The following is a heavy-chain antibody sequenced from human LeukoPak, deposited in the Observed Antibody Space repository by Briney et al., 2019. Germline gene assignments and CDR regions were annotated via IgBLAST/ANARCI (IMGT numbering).Heavy chain of an antibody. J-gene: IGHJ4*02. CDR1: GGSISSYY. CDR2: IYYSGST. CDR3: ARLGHNYYASSALSPIAY. Sequence: PSETLSLTCTVSGGSISSYYWSWIRQPPGKGLEWIGNIYYSGSTNYNPSLKSRITISIDTSKTQSSLKLSSVTAADTAVYYCARLGHNYYASSALSPIAYWGQGTLVTVSS. D-gene: IGHD3-22*01. V-gene: IGHV4-59*08.